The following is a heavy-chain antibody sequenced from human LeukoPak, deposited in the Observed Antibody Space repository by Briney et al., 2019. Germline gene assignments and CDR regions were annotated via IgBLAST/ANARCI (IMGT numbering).Heavy chain of an antibody. J-gene: IGHJ4*02. CDR1: GFTFDDYA. CDR3: ASTPNGVAAIYFDY. CDR2: ISWNSGSI. D-gene: IGHD2-15*01. Sequence: EPGGSLRLSCAASGFTFDDYAMHWVRQAPGKGLEWVSGISWNSGSIGYADSVKGRFTISRDNAKNTLYLQMNSLRAGDTAVYYCASTPNGVAAIYFDYWGQGNLVTVSS. V-gene: IGHV3-9*01.